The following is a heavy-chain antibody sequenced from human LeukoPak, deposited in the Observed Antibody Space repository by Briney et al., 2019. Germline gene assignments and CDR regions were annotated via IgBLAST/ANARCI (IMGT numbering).Heavy chain of an antibody. V-gene: IGHV4-59*01. Sequence: SSESLSLTCTVAGGSLSSYYWRWIRQPPGKGLEWIGYIYYSGSANYNPSLKSRVTISVDTSKNPFSPKLSSVTAADTAVYHCARSGGPSPWDYWGQGTLVTVSS. J-gene: IGHJ4*02. CDR2: IYYSGSA. D-gene: IGHD3-10*01. CDR1: GGSLSSYY. CDR3: ARSGGPSPWDY.